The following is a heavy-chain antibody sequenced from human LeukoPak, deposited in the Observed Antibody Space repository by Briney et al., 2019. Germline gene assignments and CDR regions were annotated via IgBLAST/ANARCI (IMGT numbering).Heavy chain of an antibody. J-gene: IGHJ3*02. V-gene: IGHV3-23*01. Sequence: GGSLRLSCAASGFTFSSYAMSWVRQAPGKGLEWVSGITGGVGSSYYADSVKGRFIISRDNSKNTQYLQMYSLRAEDTAVYYCAKDSYDRSGNRVGAFDIWGQGTMVTVSS. CDR3: AKDSYDRSGNRVGAFDI. CDR2: ITGGVGSS. CDR1: GFTFSSYA. D-gene: IGHD3-22*01.